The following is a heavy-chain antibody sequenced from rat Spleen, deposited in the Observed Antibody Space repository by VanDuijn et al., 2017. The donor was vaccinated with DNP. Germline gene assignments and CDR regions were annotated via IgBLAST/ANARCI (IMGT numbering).Heavy chain of an antibody. CDR1: AYSITTNY. CDR2: ISYSGST. CDR3: ARGGGGIWFAY. V-gene: IGHV3-1*01. D-gene: IGHD4-6*01. J-gene: IGHJ2*01. Sequence: EVQLQESGPGLVKPSQSLSLTCSVTAYSITTNYWGWIRKFPGNKMEWVGHISYSGSTSYNPSLKSRISITRETSKNQFFLHLNSVTTEDTATYYCARGGGGIWFAYWGQGVMVTVSS.